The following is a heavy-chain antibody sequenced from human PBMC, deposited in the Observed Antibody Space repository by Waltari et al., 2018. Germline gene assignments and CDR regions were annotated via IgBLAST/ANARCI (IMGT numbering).Heavy chain of an antibody. CDR1: GFTIKDFA. CDR2: ISSDGTNK. J-gene: IGHJ1*01. V-gene: IGHV3-30*16. Sequence: QVHLVASGGGVVQYGKSLRPSCAASGFTIKDFAVHWVRQAPGQGLEWVSVISSDGTNKYYADSVKGRFIISRDNSGSTLYLQMNSLRPQDTAIYYCARGDCRSTSCYSLESWGHGTLVTVS. CDR3: ARGDCRSTSCYSLES. D-gene: IGHD2-2*01.